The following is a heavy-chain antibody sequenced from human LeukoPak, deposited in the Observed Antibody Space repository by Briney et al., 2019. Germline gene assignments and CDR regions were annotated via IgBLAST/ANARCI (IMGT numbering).Heavy chain of an antibody. Sequence: GGPLRLSCAASGFTFSSYAMRWVRQAPGKGLEWVSAIGAGSGAITIYADSVKGRFTISRDNSKNTLYLQMNSLRGEDTAVYYCAKNYDSGRGVPYGMDVWGQGTTVTVSS. D-gene: IGHD3-10*01. V-gene: IGHV3-23*01. CDR3: AKNYDSGRGVPYGMDV. J-gene: IGHJ6*02. CDR1: GFTFSSYA. CDR2: IGAGSGAIT.